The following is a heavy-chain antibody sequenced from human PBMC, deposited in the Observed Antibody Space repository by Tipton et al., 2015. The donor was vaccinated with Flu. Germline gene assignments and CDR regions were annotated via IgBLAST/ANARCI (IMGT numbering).Heavy chain of an antibody. J-gene: IGHJ4*02. V-gene: IGHV3-53*01. Sequence: QLVQSGGGLIQPGGSLRLSCAASGFTVSSNYMSWVRQAPGKGLEWVSVIYSGGSTYYADSVKGRFTISRDNSKNTLYLQMNSLRAEDTAVYYCAREPLGAHDYGDYLGQGTLVSVSS. CDR3: AREPLGAHDYGDY. CDR1: GFTVSSNY. CDR2: IYSGGST.